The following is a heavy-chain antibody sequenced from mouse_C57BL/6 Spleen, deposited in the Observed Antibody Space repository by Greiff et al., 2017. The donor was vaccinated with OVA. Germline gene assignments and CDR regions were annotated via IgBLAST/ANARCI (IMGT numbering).Heavy chain of an antibody. V-gene: IGHV1-50*01. CDR3: AREVAGTSY. J-gene: IGHJ2*01. CDR1: GYTFTSYW. CDR2: IDPSDSYT. D-gene: IGHD1-1*01. Sequence: VQLKQPGAELVEPGASVKLSCKASGYTFTSYWMQWVKQRPGQGLEWIGEIDPSDSYTNYNQKFKGKATLTVDTSSSTAYMQLSSLTSEDSAVYYCAREVAGTSYWGQGTTLTVSS.